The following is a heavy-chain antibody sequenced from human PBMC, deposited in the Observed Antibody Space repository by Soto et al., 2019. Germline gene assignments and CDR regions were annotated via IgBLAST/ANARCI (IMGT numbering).Heavy chain of an antibody. Sequence: SQTLSLTCAISGDSVSSNSAAWNWIRQSPSRGLEWLGRTYYRSKWYNDYAVSVKSRITINPDTSKNQFSLQLNSVTPEDTAVYYCARAPLLRFYYCYYMDVWGKGTTVTVSS. V-gene: IGHV6-1*01. D-gene: IGHD3-22*01. CDR2: TYYRSKWYN. CDR3: ARAPLLRFYYCYYMDV. J-gene: IGHJ6*03. CDR1: GDSVSSNSAA.